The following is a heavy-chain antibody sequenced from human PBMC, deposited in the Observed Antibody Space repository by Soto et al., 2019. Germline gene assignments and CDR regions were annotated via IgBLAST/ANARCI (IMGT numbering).Heavy chain of an antibody. CDR1: GGTFSSYA. Sequence: ASVKVSCKASGGTFSSYAIGWVRQAPGQGLEWMGGIIPIFGTANYAQKFQGRVTITADESTSTAYMELSSLRSEDTAVYYCARDTIAVAGDGYYYYGMDVWGQGTTVTVSS. CDR2: IIPIFGTA. CDR3: ARDTIAVAGDGYYYYGMDV. V-gene: IGHV1-69*13. D-gene: IGHD6-19*01. J-gene: IGHJ6*02.